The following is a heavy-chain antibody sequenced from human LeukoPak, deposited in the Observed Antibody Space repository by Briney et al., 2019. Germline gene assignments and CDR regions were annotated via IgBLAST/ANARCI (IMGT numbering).Heavy chain of an antibody. CDR1: GFTFSDSG. J-gene: IGHJ4*02. CDR3: AKDGTVFGVVIIAD. V-gene: IGHV3-30*18. D-gene: IGHD3-3*01. Sequence: PGGSLRLSCAASGFTFSDSGMHWVRQAPGKGLEWVAIISFDGSRRFYADSVRGRFTVSRDNSKNMVVLQMNNLRADDTAVYYCAKDGTVFGVVIIADWGQGTLVSVSS. CDR2: ISFDGSRR.